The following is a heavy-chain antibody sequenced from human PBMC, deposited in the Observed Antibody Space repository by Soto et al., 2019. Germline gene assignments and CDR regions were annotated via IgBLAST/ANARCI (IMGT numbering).Heavy chain of an antibody. CDR1: GFSLSATGVG. D-gene: IGHD3-9*01. CDR2: IYCDDDK. J-gene: IGHJ5*02. V-gene: IGHV2-5*02. Sequence: QITLKESGPTLVKPTQTLTLTCTFSGFSLSATGVGVGWIRQPPGKALEWLALIYCDDDKRYRPTLKSRLSTNKDTYKNQVVLTMTDMDPVDTATYYCAHRPPGDCFLTAYCLSGGIWFDPWGQGTLVTVSS. CDR3: AHRPPGDCFLTAYCLSGGIWFDP.